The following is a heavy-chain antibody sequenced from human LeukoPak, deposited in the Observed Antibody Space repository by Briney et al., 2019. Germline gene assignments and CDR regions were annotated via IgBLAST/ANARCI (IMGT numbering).Heavy chain of an antibody. J-gene: IGHJ2*01. V-gene: IGHV3-7*01. D-gene: IGHD4-17*01. CDR2: IKQDGSEK. CDR3: AGYGAYWYFDL. Sequence: PGGSLRLSCAASGFIIISYRMSWVRQAPGKGLEWVANIKQDGSEKYYVDSVKGRFTISRDNAKSSLYLQMNSLRAEDTAVYYCAGYGAYWYFDLWGRGTLVTVSS. CDR1: GFIIISYR.